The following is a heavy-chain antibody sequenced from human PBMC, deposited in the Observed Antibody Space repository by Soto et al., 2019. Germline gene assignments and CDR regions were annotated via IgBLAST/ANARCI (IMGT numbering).Heavy chain of an antibody. CDR1: GFTFSSYG. D-gene: IGHD4-17*01. Sequence: GGSLRLSCAASGFTFSSYGMHWVRQAPGKGLEWVAVIWYDGSNKYYADSVKGRFTISRDNSKNTLYLQMNSLRAEDTAVYYCARVSYGDYVPCMDVWGQGTTVTVSS. CDR2: IWYDGSNK. CDR3: ARVSYGDYVPCMDV. J-gene: IGHJ6*02. V-gene: IGHV3-33*01.